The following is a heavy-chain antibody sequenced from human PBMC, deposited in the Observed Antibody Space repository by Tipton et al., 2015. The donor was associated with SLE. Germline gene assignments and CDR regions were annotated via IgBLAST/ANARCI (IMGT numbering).Heavy chain of an antibody. Sequence: LRLSCAASGFTFSSYAMSWVRQAPGKGLEWIGYIYYSGSTYYNPSLKSRVTISVDTSKNQFSLKLSSVTAADTAVYYCARAGGAFDIWGQGTMVTVSS. D-gene: IGHD2-15*01. J-gene: IGHJ3*02. CDR2: IYYSGST. V-gene: IGHV4-59*01. CDR3: ARAGGAFDI. CDR1: GFTFSSYA.